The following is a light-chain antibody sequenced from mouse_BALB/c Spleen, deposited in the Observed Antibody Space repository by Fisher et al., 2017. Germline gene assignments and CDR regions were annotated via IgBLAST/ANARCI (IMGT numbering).Light chain of an antibody. V-gene: IGKV4-63*01. CDR1: SSVSY. J-gene: IGKJ4*01. CDR3: QQRSSYPFT. Sequence: DIVLTQSTAIMSASPGEKVTMTCSASSSVSYMYWYQQKPGSSPRLWIYDTSNLVSGVPGRFSGSGSGNSYSLTISSMEAEDVATYYCQQRSSYPFTFGSGTKLEIK. CDR2: DTS.